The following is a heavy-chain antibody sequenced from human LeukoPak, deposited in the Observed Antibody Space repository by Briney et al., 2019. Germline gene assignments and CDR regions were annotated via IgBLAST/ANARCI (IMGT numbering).Heavy chain of an antibody. V-gene: IGHV3-11*01. CDR2: ISSSGSTM. D-gene: IGHD4-17*01. CDR3: ARDSGTTSLYDYGDYYYGMDV. J-gene: IGHJ6*02. CDR1: GFTFSDYD. Sequence: GGSLRLSCAASGFTFSDYDMSWIRQAPGKGLEWVSYISSSGSTMYYADSVKGRFTISRDNAKNSLYLQMNSLRAEDTAVYYCARDSGTTSLYDYGDYYYGMDVWGQGTTVTVSS.